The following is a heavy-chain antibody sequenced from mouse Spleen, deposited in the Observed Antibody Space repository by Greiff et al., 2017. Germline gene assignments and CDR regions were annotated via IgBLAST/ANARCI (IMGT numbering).Heavy chain of an antibody. CDR2: IDPEDGET. J-gene: IGHJ3*01. CDR3: ASPFNYYGSNLWFAY. CDR1: GFNIKDYY. V-gene: IGHV14-2*01. Sequence: EVQLQQSGAELVKPGASVKLSCTASGFNIKDYYMHWVKQRTEQGLEWIGRIDPEDGETKYAPKFQGKATITADTSSNTAYLQLSSLTSEDTAVYYCASPFNYYGSNLWFAYWGQGTLVTVSA. D-gene: IGHD1-1*01.